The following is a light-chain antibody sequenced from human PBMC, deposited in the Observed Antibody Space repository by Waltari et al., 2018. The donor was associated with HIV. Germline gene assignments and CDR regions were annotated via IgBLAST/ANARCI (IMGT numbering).Light chain of an antibody. V-gene: IGLV2-14*03. CDR3: NSYTTSSTHVI. J-gene: IGLJ2*01. Sequence: QTALAQPASVSGSPGRSITISCTGTSYDVGGYDYVSWYQRHPGKAPRLMIFDVNKRPSGISNRFSGSKSGNTASLIISGLQADDEADYYCNSYTTSSTHVIFGGGTKLTVL. CDR1: SYDVGGYDY. CDR2: DVN.